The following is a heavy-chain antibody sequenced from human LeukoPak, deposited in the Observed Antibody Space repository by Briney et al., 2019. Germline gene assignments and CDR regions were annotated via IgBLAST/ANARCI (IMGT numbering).Heavy chain of an antibody. CDR2: INQDGSER. CDR1: GFTVSSNY. V-gene: IGHV3-7*01. J-gene: IGHJ4*02. Sequence: TGGSLRLSCAASGFTVSSNYMSWVRQAPGKGLEWVANINQDGSERNYVDSVKGRFTISRDNAKSSVFLQMNSLGAEDTAVYYCATHSDWRFDYWGQGTLVSVSS. CDR3: ATHSDWRFDY. D-gene: IGHD6-19*01.